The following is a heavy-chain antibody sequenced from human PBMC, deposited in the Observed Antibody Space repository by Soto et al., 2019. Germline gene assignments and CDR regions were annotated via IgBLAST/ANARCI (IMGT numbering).Heavy chain of an antibody. CDR3: ALGGSSSYYYGMDV. CDR1: GFTFDDYA. CDR2: ISWNSGSI. V-gene: IGHV3-9*01. D-gene: IGHD6-6*01. J-gene: IGHJ6*02. Sequence: EVQLVESGGGLVQPGRSLRLSCAASGFTFDDYAMHWVRQAPGKGLGWVSGISWNSGSIGYADSVKGRFTISRDNAKNSLYLQMNSLRAEDTALYYCALGGSSSYYYGMDVWGQGTTVTVSS.